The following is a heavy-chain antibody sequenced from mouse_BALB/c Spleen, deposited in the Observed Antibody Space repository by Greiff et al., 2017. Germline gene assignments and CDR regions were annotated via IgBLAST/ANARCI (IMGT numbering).Heavy chain of an antibody. V-gene: IGHV1-87*01. CDR3: ARIRGAMDY. J-gene: IGHJ4*01. Sequence: VQLQQSGAELARPGASVKLSCKASGYTFTSYWMQWVKQRPGQGLEWIGAIYPGDGDTRYTQKFKGKATLTADKSSSTAYMQLSSLASEDSAVYYCARIRGAMDYWGQGTSVTVSS. CDR2: IYPGDGDT. CDR1: GYTFTSYW.